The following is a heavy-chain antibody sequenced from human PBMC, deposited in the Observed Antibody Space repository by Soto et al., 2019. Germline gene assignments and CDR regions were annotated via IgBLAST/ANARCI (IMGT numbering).Heavy chain of an antibody. V-gene: IGHV3-74*01. CDR2: INSDGSST. D-gene: IGHD6-13*01. Sequence: EVQLVESGGGLVQPGGSLRLSCAASGFTFSSYWMHWVRQAPGKGLVWVSRINSDGSSTSYADSVKGRFTISRDNAKNTLYLQMNSLRAADTAVYYCARARAIAAAGISWFDPWGQGTLVTVSS. CDR1: GFTFSSYW. CDR3: ARARAIAAAGISWFDP. J-gene: IGHJ5*02.